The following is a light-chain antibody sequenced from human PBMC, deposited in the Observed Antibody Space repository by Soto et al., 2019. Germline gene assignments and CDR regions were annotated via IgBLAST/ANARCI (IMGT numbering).Light chain of an antibody. V-gene: IGLV2-11*01. CDR2: DVS. Sequence: QSALTRPRSVSGSPGQSVTITCTGTSNDVGSYSYVSWFQRHPGKAPKLIIFDVSQRPSGVPDRFSASKSGNTASLTISGLQAEDEADYYCCSYAGSYTYVFGTGTKLTVL. J-gene: IGLJ1*01. CDR1: SNDVGSYSY. CDR3: CSYAGSYTYV.